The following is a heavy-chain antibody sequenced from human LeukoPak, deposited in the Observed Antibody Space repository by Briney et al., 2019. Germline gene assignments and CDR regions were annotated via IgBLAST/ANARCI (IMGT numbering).Heavy chain of an antibody. Sequence: SETLSLTCAVYGGSFSGYYWSWIRQPPGKGLEWIGEINHSGSTNYNPSLKSRVTISADTSKNQFSLKLSSVTAADTAVYYCARTAVTEDYWGQGTLVTVSS. CDR2: INHSGST. CDR1: GGSFSGYY. D-gene: IGHD4-17*01. J-gene: IGHJ4*02. CDR3: ARTAVTEDY. V-gene: IGHV4-34*01.